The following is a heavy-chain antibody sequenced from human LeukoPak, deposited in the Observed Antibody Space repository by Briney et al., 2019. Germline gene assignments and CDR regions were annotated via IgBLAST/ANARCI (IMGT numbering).Heavy chain of an antibody. V-gene: IGHV3-30*01. CDR2: ISKDGSIK. CDR3: VREQTIMAAAGLDY. J-gene: IGHJ4*02. Sequence: GGSLRLSCAASGFTFSSHAMHWVRQAPGKGLEWVGIISKDGSIKYYADSMKGRLTMSRDNSRNTLYLQMNSLRAEDTSIYYSVREQTIMAAAGLDYWGQGTLVTVSS. D-gene: IGHD6-13*01. CDR1: GFTFSSHA.